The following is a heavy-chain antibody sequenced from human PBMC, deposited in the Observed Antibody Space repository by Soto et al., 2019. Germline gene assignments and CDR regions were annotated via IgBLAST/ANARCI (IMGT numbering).Heavy chain of an antibody. D-gene: IGHD1-26*01. J-gene: IGHJ4*02. CDR1: GFTVSSSY. Sequence: PGGSLRLSCAASGFTVSSSYMSWVRQAPGRGLEWVSTIYTPGSTYYADSVKGRFTISRDISKNTLHLQMNSLRADDTAVYYCARGLVGSTTAFGYWGQGTLVTVSS. CDR2: IYTPGST. CDR3: ARGLVGSTTAFGY. V-gene: IGHV3-53*01.